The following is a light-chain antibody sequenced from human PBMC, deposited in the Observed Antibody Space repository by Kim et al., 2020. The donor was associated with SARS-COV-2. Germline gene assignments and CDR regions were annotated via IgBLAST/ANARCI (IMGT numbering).Light chain of an antibody. CDR1: QSVRNY. Sequence: LSPGERATLTCRASQSVRNYLAWFQQKPGQAPRLLIFDAFNRATGIPTRFSGSGSGTDFTLTISSLEPEDFAVYYCQQRDTWPLTFGGGTKVDIK. CDR2: DAF. CDR3: QQRDTWPLT. V-gene: IGKV3-11*01. J-gene: IGKJ4*01.